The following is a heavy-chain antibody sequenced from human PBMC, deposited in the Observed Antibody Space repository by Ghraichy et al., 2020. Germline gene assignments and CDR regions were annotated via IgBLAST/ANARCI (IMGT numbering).Heavy chain of an antibody. CDR2: ITGGSSYI. Sequence: GGSLRLSCAASGFSFSSYNTNWVRQPPGKGLEWVSSITGGSSYIDYADSVKGRFTISRDNAQNALVLQMNSLRVDDTAVYYCVRADYSGSGLSWFDPWGQGTLVTVSS. D-gene: IGHD3-10*01. CDR1: GFSFSSYN. V-gene: IGHV3-21*01. J-gene: IGHJ5*02. CDR3: VRADYSGSGLSWFDP.